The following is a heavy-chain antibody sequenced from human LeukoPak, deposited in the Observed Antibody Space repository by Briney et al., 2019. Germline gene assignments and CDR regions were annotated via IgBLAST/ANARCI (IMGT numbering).Heavy chain of an antibody. Sequence: SETLSLTCTVSGGSISSYYWSWIRQPPGKGLEWIGYIYYSGSTNYNPSLKSRVTISVDTSKNQFSLKLSSVTAADTAVYYCARDYGDYFDYWGQGTLVTISS. CDR1: GGSISSYY. J-gene: IGHJ4*02. V-gene: IGHV4-59*01. D-gene: IGHD4-17*01. CDR2: IYYSGST. CDR3: ARDYGDYFDY.